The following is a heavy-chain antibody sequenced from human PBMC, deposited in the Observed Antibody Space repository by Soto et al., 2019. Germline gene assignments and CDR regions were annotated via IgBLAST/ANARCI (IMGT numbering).Heavy chain of an antibody. CDR2: ISGSGAGT. V-gene: IGHV3-23*01. CDR1: GFSFSSYA. CDR3: ARSTGTSFAEYFQH. Sequence: GGSLRLSCAASGFSFSSYAMSWVRQAPGKGLEWVSTISGSGAGTYNADSVMGRFTISRDNSKNTLYLQMNSLRVGDTAVYYCARSTGTSFAEYFQHWGQGTLVTVSS. J-gene: IGHJ1*01. D-gene: IGHD4-17*01.